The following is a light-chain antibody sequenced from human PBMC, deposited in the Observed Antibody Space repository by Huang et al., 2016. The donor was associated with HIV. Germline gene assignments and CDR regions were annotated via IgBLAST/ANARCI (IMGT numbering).Light chain of an antibody. CDR2: WAS. V-gene: IGKV4-1*01. J-gene: IGKJ3*01. Sequence: DIVMTQSPDSLSVSLGDRATINCKSSQSLLYSSNNKYSLAWDQQKPRQPPSLRNYWASTREAVLPDRFRGSNSCTDFTLTYSSLRPNDVAVYFFHHYYGSPSFGPGTKVALK. CDR1: QSLLYSSNNKYS. CDR3: HHYYGSPS.